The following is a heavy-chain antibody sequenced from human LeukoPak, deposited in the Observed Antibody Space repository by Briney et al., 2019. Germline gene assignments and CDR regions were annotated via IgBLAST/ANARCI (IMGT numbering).Heavy chain of an antibody. CDR2: ISSSGSTI. CDR1: GFTFCSYE. Sequence: PGGSLRLSCAASGFTFCSYEMNWVRQAPGEGREWVSYISSSGSTIYYADSVKGRFTISRDNAKNSLYMPMNSLRAEDTAVYYCAELGIPMIGGVWGKGTTVTISS. V-gene: IGHV3-48*03. D-gene: IGHD3-10*02. CDR3: AELGIPMIGGV. J-gene: IGHJ6*04.